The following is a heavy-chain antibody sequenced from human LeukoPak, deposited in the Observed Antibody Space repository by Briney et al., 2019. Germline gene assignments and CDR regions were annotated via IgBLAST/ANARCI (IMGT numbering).Heavy chain of an antibody. CDR1: GFAVSSNY. D-gene: IGHD5-12*01. Sequence: GGSLRLSCAASGFAVSSNYMNWVRQAPGKGLEWLSVFYSGGSTDYADSVKGRFTMSRDNSKNMLYLQMNSLRAEDTAVYYCARGRGYSGYDESYPFDYWGQGTLVTVSS. J-gene: IGHJ4*02. CDR3: ARGRGYSGYDESYPFDY. V-gene: IGHV3-66*01. CDR2: FYSGGST.